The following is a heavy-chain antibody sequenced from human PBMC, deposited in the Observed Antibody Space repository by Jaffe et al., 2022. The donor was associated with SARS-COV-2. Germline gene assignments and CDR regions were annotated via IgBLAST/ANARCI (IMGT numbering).Heavy chain of an antibody. CDR3: ARALKYYYDSSGFYYYYGMDV. J-gene: IGHJ6*02. D-gene: IGHD3-22*01. CDR2: ISSSSSYI. CDR1: GFTFSSYS. V-gene: IGHV3-21*01. Sequence: EVQLVESGGGLVKPGGSLRLSCAASGFTFSSYSMNWVRQAPGKGLEWVSSISSSSSYIYYADSVKGRFTISRDNAKNSLYLQMNSLRAEDTAVYYCARALKYYYDSSGFYYYYGMDVWGQGTTVTVSS.